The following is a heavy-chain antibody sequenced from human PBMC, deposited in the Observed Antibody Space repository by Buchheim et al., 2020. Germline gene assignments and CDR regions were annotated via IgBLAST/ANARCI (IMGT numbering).Heavy chain of an antibody. D-gene: IGHD4-17*01. CDR3: ARDVRGLRLNAFDI. V-gene: IGHV3-48*01. Sequence: EVQLVESGGGLVQPGGSLRLSCAASGFTFSSYSMNWVRQAPGKGLEWVSYISSSSSTIYYADSVKGRFTISRDNAENSLYLQMNSLRAEDTAVYYCARDVRGLRLNAFDIWGQGT. CDR2: ISSSSSTI. J-gene: IGHJ3*02. CDR1: GFTFSSYS.